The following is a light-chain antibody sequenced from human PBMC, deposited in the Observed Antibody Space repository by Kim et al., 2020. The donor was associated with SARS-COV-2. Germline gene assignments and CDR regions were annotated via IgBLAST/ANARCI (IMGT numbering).Light chain of an antibody. V-gene: IGKV1-5*01. Sequence: ASVGDGVTITCRASQSLNNWLAWYQQKPGKAPKLLIYDAYSLESGVPSRFSGSGSGTEFTLTITSLQPDDFATYYCQQYEAFPLTFGGGTKVDIK. CDR3: QQYEAFPLT. CDR2: DAY. J-gene: IGKJ4*01. CDR1: QSLNNW.